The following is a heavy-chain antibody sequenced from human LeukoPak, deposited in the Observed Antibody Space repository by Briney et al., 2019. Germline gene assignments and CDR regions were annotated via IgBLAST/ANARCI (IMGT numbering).Heavy chain of an antibody. D-gene: IGHD1-26*01. V-gene: IGHV4-39*07. J-gene: IGHJ6*03. Sequence: SETLSLTCTVSGGSISSSSYYWGWIRQPPGKGLEWIGSIYHSGSTYYNPSLKSRVTISVDTSKNQFSLKLSSVTAADTAVYYCARGFVGATGEYMDVWGKGTTVTVSS. CDR2: IYHSGST. CDR3: ARGFVGATGEYMDV. CDR1: GGSISSSSYY.